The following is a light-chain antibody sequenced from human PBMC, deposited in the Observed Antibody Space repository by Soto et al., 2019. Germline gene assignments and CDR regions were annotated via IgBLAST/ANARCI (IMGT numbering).Light chain of an antibody. CDR3: SSYTSSSTVV. Sequence: QSALTQPASVSGSPGQSITISCTGTSSDVGGYNYVSWYQQHPGKAPKLMIYDVDNRPSGVSNRFSGSRSGNTASLTISGLHAEDEADYYCSSYTSSSTVVFGGRTKLTVL. CDR1: SSDVGGYNY. CDR2: DVD. V-gene: IGLV2-14*01. J-gene: IGLJ2*01.